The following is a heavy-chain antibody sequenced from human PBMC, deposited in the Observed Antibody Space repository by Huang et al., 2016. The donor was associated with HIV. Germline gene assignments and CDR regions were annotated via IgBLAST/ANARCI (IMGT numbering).Heavy chain of an antibody. D-gene: IGHD2-15*01. J-gene: IGHJ3*02. Sequence: QVQLVESGAELKKPGASVRVSCKVSGYTVSELSLHWVRQAPEKGLEWMGGCDPERGETIYAQRWQGRGTMTEDTSTDTAYMELSSLRPEDTAVYYCATSTPDVGAGVLRSAFDIWGQGTMVTVSS. CDR3: ATSTPDVGAGVLRSAFDI. CDR2: CDPERGET. V-gene: IGHV1-24*01. CDR1: GYTVSELS.